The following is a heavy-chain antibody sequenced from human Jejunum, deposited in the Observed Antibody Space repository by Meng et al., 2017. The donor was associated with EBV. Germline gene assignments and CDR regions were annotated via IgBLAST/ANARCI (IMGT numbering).Heavy chain of an antibody. D-gene: IGHD1-26*01. CDR2: IITMFHKA. Sequence: QVQLVQAGAKAKKPGSSVKVSCKASGTTFTDYDFNWVRQAPGQGLECMGAIITMFHKARYAQRFQGRVTINADESTSTAFMELSSLTSEDTAVYYCARVREWELSKIFDFWGQGTLVTVSS. J-gene: IGHJ5*01. CDR3: ARVREWELSKIFDF. V-gene: IGHV1-69*01. CDR1: GTTFTDYD.